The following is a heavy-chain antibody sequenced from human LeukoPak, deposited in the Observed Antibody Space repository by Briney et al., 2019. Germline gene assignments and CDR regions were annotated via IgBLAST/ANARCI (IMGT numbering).Heavy chain of an antibody. CDR2: IDGGGGRT. V-gene: IGHV3-23*01. D-gene: IGHD4-17*01. J-gene: IGHJ4*02. CDR1: GFAFSSYA. Sequence: GGSLRLSCTASGFAFSSYAMSWVRQAPGVGLEWVSAIDGGGGRTWHADSVRGRFTISRDNAENSLFLQMNSLRAEDTAVYFCASNDYRDEGIDSWGQGTLVTVSS. CDR3: ASNDYRDEGIDS.